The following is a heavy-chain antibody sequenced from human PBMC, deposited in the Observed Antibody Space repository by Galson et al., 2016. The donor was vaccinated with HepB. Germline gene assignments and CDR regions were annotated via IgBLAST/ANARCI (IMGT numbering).Heavy chain of an antibody. Sequence: SETLSLTCTVSGGSISTYYWSWIRQPPGKGLEWIGYICYTGSATYNPSLKSRVATSLDTPKNQFSLRLNSLTAADTAVYYCARGGPFWYFDLWGRGTLVTVSS. CDR1: GGSISTYY. V-gene: IGHV4-59*01. CDR2: ICYTGSA. D-gene: IGHD2-15*01. J-gene: IGHJ2*01. CDR3: ARGGPFWYFDL.